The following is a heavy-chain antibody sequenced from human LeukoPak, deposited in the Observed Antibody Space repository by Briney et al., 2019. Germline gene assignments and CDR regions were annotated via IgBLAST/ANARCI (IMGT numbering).Heavy chain of an antibody. CDR1: GGSISSGGYY. CDR2: IYHSGST. CDR3: ASGTYYYDSSGYPPDY. J-gene: IGHJ4*02. Sequence: PSETLSLTCTVSGGSISSGGYYWSWIRQPPGKGLEWIGEIYHSGSTNYNPSLKSRVTISVDKSKNQFSLKLSSVTAADTAVYYCASGTYYYDSSGYPPDYWGQGTLVTVSS. V-gene: IGHV4-39*07. D-gene: IGHD3-22*01.